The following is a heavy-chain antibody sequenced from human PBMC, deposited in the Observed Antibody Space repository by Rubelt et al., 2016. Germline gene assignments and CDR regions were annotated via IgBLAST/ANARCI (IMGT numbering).Heavy chain of an antibody. CDR1: GFSLSTICMC. D-gene: IGHD1-1*01. V-gene: IGHV2-70*01. Sequence: QVTLRESGPALVKPTQTLTLTCPFSGFSLSTICMCVSWIRQPPGKALEWLALIDWDDDKYYSTSLRTRLTISKDTSKNQVRVTMTDMDPVDTATYYCARTQTETEPDYWGQGTMVTVSS. CDR3: ARTQTETEPDY. CDR2: IDWDDDK. J-gene: IGHJ4*02.